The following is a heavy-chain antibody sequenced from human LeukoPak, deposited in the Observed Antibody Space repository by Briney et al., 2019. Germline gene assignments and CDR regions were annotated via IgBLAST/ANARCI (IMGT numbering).Heavy chain of an antibody. J-gene: IGHJ4*02. CDR1: GYTFTGYY. CDR2: INPNSGGT. D-gene: IGHD3-22*01. CDR3: ARDWADYYDPRYYFDY. V-gene: IGHV1-2*02. Sequence: ASVKVSCKASGYTFTGYYMHWVRQAPGQGLEWMGWINPNSGGTNYAQKFQGRVTITRDTSASTAYMELSSLRSEDTAVYYCARDWADYYDPRYYFDYWGQGTLVTVSS.